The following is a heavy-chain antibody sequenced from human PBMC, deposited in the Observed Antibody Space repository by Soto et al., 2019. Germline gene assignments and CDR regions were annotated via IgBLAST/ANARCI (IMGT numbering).Heavy chain of an antibody. D-gene: IGHD1-7*01. CDR3: ASRDPGTSVDY. CDR1: GGSFTSNNW. Sequence: SETLSLTCAVSGGSFTSNNWWTWVRQPPGQGLEWIGEIYRTGSTNYNPSLKSRVTISLDKSESQFSLKVTSLTAADTAVYYCASRDPGTSVDYWGQGTLVTVSS. CDR2: IYRTGST. J-gene: IGHJ4*02. V-gene: IGHV4-4*02.